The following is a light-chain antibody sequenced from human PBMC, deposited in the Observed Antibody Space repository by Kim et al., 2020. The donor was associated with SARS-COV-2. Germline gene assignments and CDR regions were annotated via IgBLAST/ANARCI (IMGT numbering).Light chain of an antibody. CDR2: RAS. Sequence: DIQLTHSPPFLSASVGDRVTITCRASQGISTYLAWYQQIPGKAPKLLIYRASTLQRGVPSRFSGSGSGTEFTLTISNLQPEDFAIYYCQQLNCYPWTFGQGTKVDIK. J-gene: IGKJ1*01. CDR1: QGISTY. V-gene: IGKV1-9*01. CDR3: QQLNCYPWT.